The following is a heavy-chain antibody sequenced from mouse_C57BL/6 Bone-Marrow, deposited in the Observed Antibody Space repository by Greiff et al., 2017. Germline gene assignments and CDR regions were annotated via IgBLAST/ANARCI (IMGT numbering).Heavy chain of an antibody. CDR2: IDPENGDT. V-gene: IGHV14-4*01. J-gene: IGHJ2*01. D-gene: IGHD2-3*01. CDR1: GFNIKDDY. Sequence: EVQLQQSGAELVRPGASVKLSCTASGFNIKDDYMHWVKQRPEQGLEWIGWIDPENGDTEYASKVQGKATITADTSSNTAYLQLSSLTSEDTAVYYCTTGYDGDPFDYWGQGTTLTVSS. CDR3: TTGYDGDPFDY.